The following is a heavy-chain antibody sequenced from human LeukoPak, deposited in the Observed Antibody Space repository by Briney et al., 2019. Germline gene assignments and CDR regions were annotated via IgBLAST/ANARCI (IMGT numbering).Heavy chain of an antibody. CDR1: GGTFSSYA. D-gene: IGHD2-8*02. CDR2: IIPIFGTA. Sequence: ASVKVSCKASGGTFSSYAISWVRQAPGQGLEWMGGIIPIFGTANYAQKFQGRVTITADESTSTAYMELSTLRSEDTAVYYCARARLLGPTGVAAFDIWGQGTMVTVSS. V-gene: IGHV1-69*13. CDR3: ARARLLGPTGVAAFDI. J-gene: IGHJ3*02.